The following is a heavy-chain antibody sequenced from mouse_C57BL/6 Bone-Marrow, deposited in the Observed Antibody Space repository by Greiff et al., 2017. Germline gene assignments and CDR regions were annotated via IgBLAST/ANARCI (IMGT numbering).Heavy chain of an antibody. V-gene: IGHV1-19*01. CDR3: ASSIYWAMDY. CDR2: INPYNGGT. CDR1: GYTFTDYY. Sequence: EVQLQQPGPVLVKPGASVKMSCKASGYTFTDYYMNWVKQSHGKSLEWIGVINPYNGGTSYNQKFKGKATLTVDKSSSTAYMELNSLTSEVSSVYYCASSIYWAMDYWGQGTSVTVSS. D-gene: IGHD1-1*01. J-gene: IGHJ4*01.